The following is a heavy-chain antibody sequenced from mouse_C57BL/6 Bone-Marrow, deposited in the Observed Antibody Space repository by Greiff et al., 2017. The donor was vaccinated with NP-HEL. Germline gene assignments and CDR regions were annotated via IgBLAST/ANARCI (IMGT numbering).Heavy chain of an antibody. CDR1: GFTFSSYG. V-gene: IGHV5-6*01. Sequence: EVKLVESGGDLVKPGGSLKLSCAASGFTFSSYGMSWVRQTPDKRLEWVATISSGGSYTYYPDSVQGRFTISTDNAKNTLYLQMSSLKSEDTAMYYCARQGEYYAMDYWGQGTSVTVSS. CDR2: ISSGGSYT. CDR3: ARQGEYYAMDY. J-gene: IGHJ4*01.